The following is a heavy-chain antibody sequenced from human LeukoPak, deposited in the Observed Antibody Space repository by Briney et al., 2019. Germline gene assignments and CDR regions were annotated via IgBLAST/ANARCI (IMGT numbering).Heavy chain of an antibody. D-gene: IGHD5-12*01. CDR1: GGSFSGYY. CDR3: ARDGYSGYKGFDY. V-gene: IGHV4-34*01. CDR2: INHSGST. J-gene: IGHJ4*02. Sequence: SETLSLTCAVYGGSFSGYYWSWIRQPPGKGLEWIGEINHSGSTNYNPSLKSRVTISVDTSKNQFSLKLSSVTAADTAVYYCARDGYSGYKGFDYWGQGTLVTVSS.